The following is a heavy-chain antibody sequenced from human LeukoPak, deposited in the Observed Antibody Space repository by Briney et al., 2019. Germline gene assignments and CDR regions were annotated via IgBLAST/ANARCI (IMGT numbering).Heavy chain of an antibody. CDR3: ARDLSRFSEGDYYFDY. CDR2: INPNSGGT. V-gene: IGHV1-2*02. Sequence: ASVKVSCKASGVTFSDYGGTFSDYAINWVRQAPGQGLEWMGWINPNSGGTNYAQKFQGRVTMTRDTSISTAYMELSRLRSDDTAVYYCARDLSRFSEGDYYFDYWGQGTLVTVSS. D-gene: IGHD2/OR15-2a*01. J-gene: IGHJ4*02. CDR1: GVTFSDYGGTFSDYA.